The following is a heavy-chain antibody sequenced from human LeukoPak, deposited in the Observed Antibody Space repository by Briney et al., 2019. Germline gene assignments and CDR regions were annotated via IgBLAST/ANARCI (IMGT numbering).Heavy chain of an antibody. V-gene: IGHV7-4-1*02. CDR1: GYTFTSYA. CDR3: AREFAGGSSTYYFDY. Sequence: ASVKVSCKASGYTFTSYAMNWVRQAPGQGLEWMGWINTNTGNPTYAQGFPGRFVFSLDTSVSTAYLQISSLKAEDTAVYYCAREFAGGSSTYYFDYWGQGTLVTVSS. D-gene: IGHD3-10*01. CDR2: INTNTGNP. J-gene: IGHJ4*02.